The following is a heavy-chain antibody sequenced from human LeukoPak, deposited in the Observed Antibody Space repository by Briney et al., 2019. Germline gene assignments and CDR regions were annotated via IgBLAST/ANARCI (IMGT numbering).Heavy chain of an antibody. V-gene: IGHV3-23*01. J-gene: IGHJ5*02. D-gene: IGHD3-22*01. Sequence: GGSLRLSCAASGFIFNNYGLTWVRQTPEKGLEWVSAINNDGGGTTYADFVKGRFTISRDNSKNTLFLQMNSLRADDTALYYCAKGGSGYFLDLWGQGTLVTVSS. CDR2: INNDGGGT. CDR1: GFIFNNYG. CDR3: AKGGSGYFLDL.